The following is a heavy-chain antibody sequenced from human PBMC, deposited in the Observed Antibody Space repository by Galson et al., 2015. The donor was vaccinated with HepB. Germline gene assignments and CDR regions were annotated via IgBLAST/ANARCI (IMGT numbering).Heavy chain of an antibody. Sequence: SLRLSCAASGFTFNNYAMHWVRQAPGKGLEYVSAISSDASNTYYGDSVKGRFTISRDNDKNTLYLQMSSLRAEDTAVYYCVKATASYTRSWSYFDSWGQGTLVTVSS. CDR3: VKATASYTRSWSYFDS. CDR2: ISSDASNT. J-gene: IGHJ4*02. V-gene: IGHV3-64D*06. D-gene: IGHD6-13*01. CDR1: GFTFNNYA.